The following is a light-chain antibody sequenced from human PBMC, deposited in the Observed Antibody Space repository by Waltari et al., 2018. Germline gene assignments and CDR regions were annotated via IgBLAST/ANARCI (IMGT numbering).Light chain of an antibody. CDR2: KNN. J-gene: IGLJ3*02. Sequence: QSVLTQPPSASGTPGPKVTISCNGSSSNIGRNYVYWYQQFPGTAPKLLIFKNNQRPSGVPDRFSDSKSGTSASLAINGLRSEDEADYYCAAWDDSLSGLVLGGGTKVTVL. V-gene: IGLV1-47*01. CDR1: SSNIGRNY. CDR3: AAWDDSLSGLV.